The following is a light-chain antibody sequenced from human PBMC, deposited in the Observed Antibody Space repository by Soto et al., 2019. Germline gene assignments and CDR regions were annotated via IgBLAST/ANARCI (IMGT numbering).Light chain of an antibody. Sequence: QSALTQPPSASGSPGQSVTISCTGTSSDIGGYNYVSWYQQHPGKAPKLMIYDVNKRPSGVPDRFSGSKSGNTASLTVSGLQAEDEADYYCSSYTSTSTVVIGGGTKLTVL. CDR2: DVN. CDR1: SSDIGGYNY. V-gene: IGLV2-8*01. J-gene: IGLJ2*01. CDR3: SSYTSTSTVV.